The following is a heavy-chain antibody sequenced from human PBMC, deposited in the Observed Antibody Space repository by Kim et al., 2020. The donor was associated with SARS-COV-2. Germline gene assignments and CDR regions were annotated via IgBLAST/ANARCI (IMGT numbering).Heavy chain of an antibody. Sequence: GGSLRLSCAASGFTFSSYGMHWVRQAPGKGLEWVAVISYDGSNKYYADSVKGRFTISRDNSKNTLYLQMNSLRAEDTAVYYCAKELGWIQLWPARDYYYGLDVWGQGTTVTVSS. J-gene: IGHJ6*02. CDR1: GFTFSSYG. CDR3: AKELGWIQLWPARDYYYGLDV. CDR2: ISYDGSNK. D-gene: IGHD5-18*01. V-gene: IGHV3-30*18.